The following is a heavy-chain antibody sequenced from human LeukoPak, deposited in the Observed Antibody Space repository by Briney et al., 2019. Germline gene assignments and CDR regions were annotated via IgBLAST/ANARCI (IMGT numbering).Heavy chain of an antibody. CDR3: AKGSDRSGSYYLDY. D-gene: IGHD3-10*01. CDR2: LSGSGAST. Sequence: GGSLRLSCPASAFTLGNHAMNWVRQAPGKGLEWVSGLSGSGASTYYADSVKGRFTISRDNSKNTLYLQMNRLRAGDTAVYYCAKGSDRSGSYYLDYWGQGTLVTVSS. V-gene: IGHV3-23*01. CDR1: AFTLGNHA. J-gene: IGHJ4*02.